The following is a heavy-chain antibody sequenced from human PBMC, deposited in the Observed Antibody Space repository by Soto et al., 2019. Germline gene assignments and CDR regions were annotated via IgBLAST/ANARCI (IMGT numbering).Heavy chain of an antibody. J-gene: IGHJ5*02. V-gene: IGHV1-18*01. CDR3: ARDHRSSGWYPSWFDP. Sequence: QVQLVQSGAEVKKPGASVKVSCKASGYTFTSYGISWVRQAPGQGLEWMGWISAYNGNTNYAQKLPGRVTMTTDTATSTAYMELRSLRSDDTAVYYCARDHRSSGWYPSWFDPWGQGTLVTVSS. D-gene: IGHD6-19*01. CDR1: GYTFTSYG. CDR2: ISAYNGNT.